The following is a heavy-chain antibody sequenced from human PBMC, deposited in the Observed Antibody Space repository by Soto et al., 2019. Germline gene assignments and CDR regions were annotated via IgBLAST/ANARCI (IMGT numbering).Heavy chain of an antibody. CDR1: GYTFTGYA. Sequence: ASVKVSCKASGYTFTGYAMHWVRQAPGQRLEWMGWINPDNGNTKYSLKSQGRVSITRDTSATTAYMELSSLKFEDTAVYYCARDDYGAFDIWGQGTVVTVSS. CDR3: ARDDYGAFDI. D-gene: IGHD4-17*01. CDR2: INPDNGNT. J-gene: IGHJ3*02. V-gene: IGHV1-3*01.